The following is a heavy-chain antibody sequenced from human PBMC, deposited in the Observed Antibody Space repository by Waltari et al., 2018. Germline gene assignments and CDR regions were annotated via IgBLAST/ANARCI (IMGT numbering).Heavy chain of an antibody. J-gene: IGHJ6*03. CDR2: IYYRGST. CDR3: ARNMESPYNAPYYFYYMDV. D-gene: IGHD3-10*01. CDR1: VASITNSNSY. Sequence: QLQLQESGPGLVKPSETLSLTCSVSVASITNSNSYCSWIRQPPGKGLEWIGSIYYRGSTYSSPSLKSRVTISLDTSKNQLSLKVSSVTVADTAIYFCARNMESPYNAPYYFYYMDVWGKGTTVTVSS. V-gene: IGHV4-39*01.